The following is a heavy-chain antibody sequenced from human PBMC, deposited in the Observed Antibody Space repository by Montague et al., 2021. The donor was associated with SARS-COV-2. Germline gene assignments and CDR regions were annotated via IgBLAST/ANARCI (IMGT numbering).Heavy chain of an antibody. V-gene: IGHV4-59*02. CDR1: GDSVNRNY. D-gene: IGHD4-23*01. Sequence: SETLSLTCSVSGDSVNRNYWSWVRQPPGTGLEWLGYIFYSGSIYNPSLNSRVTMSLDTSKNHFSLKLISVTAADTAVYYCAKASRGYGGDFDSWGQGTLVIVSS. CDR2: IFYSGS. J-gene: IGHJ4*02. CDR3: AKASRGYGGDFDS.